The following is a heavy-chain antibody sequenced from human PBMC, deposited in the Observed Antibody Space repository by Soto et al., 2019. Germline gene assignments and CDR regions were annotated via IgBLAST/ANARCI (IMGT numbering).Heavy chain of an antibody. Sequence: QVQLVESGGGVVQPGRSLRLSCAASGFTFSSYAMHWVRQAPGKGLEWVAVISYDGSNKYYADSVKGRFTISRDNSKNTLYLQMNSLRAEDTAVYYCARAFVIVVATDAFDIWGQGTMVTVSS. D-gene: IGHD3-22*01. CDR1: GFTFSSYA. CDR2: ISYDGSNK. V-gene: IGHV3-30-3*01. J-gene: IGHJ3*02. CDR3: ARAFVIVVATDAFDI.